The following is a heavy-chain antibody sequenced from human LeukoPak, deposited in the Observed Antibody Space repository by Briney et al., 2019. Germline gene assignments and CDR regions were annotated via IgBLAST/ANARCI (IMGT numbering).Heavy chain of an antibody. D-gene: IGHD1-26*01. V-gene: IGHV4-39*07. CDR3: ARGQLVGARDYYMDV. CDR2: IYYSGST. J-gene: IGHJ6*03. CDR1: GGSISSSSYY. Sequence: PSETLSLTCTVSGGSISSSSYYWGWIRQPPGKGLEWIGSIYYSGSTNYNPSLKSRVTISVDTSKNQFSLKLSSVTAADTAVYYCARGQLVGARDYYMDVWGKGTTVTVSS.